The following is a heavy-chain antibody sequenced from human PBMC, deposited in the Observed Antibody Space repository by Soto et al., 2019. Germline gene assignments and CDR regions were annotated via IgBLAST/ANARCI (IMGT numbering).Heavy chain of an antibody. CDR1: GFTFSNYG. CDR3: ARDWYFDSSGYRYWYFDL. Sequence: QVQLVESGGGVVQPGRSLRLSCAASGFTFSNYGMHWVRQAPGKGLEWVTLIWSDGSTKYYADSVKGRFTISRDNFKNTPYRQMNRLRVEDTAVYYCARDWYFDSSGYRYWYFDLWGRGTLVTVGS. J-gene: IGHJ2*01. D-gene: IGHD3-22*01. CDR2: IWSDGSTK. V-gene: IGHV3-33*01.